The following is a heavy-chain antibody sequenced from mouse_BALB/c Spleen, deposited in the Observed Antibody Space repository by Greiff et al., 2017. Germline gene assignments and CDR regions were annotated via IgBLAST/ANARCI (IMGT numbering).Heavy chain of an antibody. CDR3: ARDGKPYAMDD. CDR1: GFTFSDYG. J-gene: IGHJ4*01. D-gene: IGHD4-1*01. CDR2: ISNLAYSI. V-gene: IGHV5-15*02. Sequence: EVKLMESGGGLVQPGGSRKLSCAASGFTFSDYGMAWVRQAPGKGPEWVAFISNLAYSIYYADTVTGRFTISRENAKNTLYLEMSSLRSEDTAMYYCARDGKPYAMDDWGQGTSVTVSS.